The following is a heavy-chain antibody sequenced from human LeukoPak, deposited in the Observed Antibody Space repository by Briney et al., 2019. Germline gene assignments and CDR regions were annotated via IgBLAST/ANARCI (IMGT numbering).Heavy chain of an antibody. D-gene: IGHD1-26*01. J-gene: IGHJ4*02. Sequence: SETLSLTCTVSGGTISSFYWSWIRQPPGKGLEWIGYIYYSGSTNYNPSLKSRVTISLDTSKNQFSLRLSSMTPADTAVYYCARGMGSPDYWGQGTLVTVSS. CDR1: GGTISSFY. CDR3: ARGMGSPDY. CDR2: IYYSGST. V-gene: IGHV4-59*01.